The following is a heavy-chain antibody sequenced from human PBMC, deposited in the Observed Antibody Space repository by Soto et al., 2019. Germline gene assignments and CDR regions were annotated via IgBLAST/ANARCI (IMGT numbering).Heavy chain of an antibody. V-gene: IGHV4-30-4*08. CDR3: ARASGDRSGYSFDY. CDR2: IYYIGST. Sequence: QVQLQESGPGLVKPSQTLSLTCSVSGGSVRSGHYYWSWIRQPPGKGLEWVGYIYYIGSTYYNPSLMSRVTISRDTSKKQLSLKLSSATAADTAVYFCARASGDRSGYSFDYWGQGTLVTVSS. J-gene: IGHJ4*02. CDR1: GGSVRSGHYY. D-gene: IGHD3-22*01.